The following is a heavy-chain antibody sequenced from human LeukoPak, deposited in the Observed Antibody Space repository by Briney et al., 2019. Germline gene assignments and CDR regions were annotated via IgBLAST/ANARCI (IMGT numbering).Heavy chain of an antibody. CDR2: ISAYNGNT. D-gene: IGHD1-1*01. Sequence: ASVKVSCKASGYTFTSYGISWVRQAPGQGLEWMGWISAYNGNTNYAQKLQGRVTMTTDTSTSTAYMELRSLRSDDTAVYYCARDSLQLERRLLSAFDIWGQGTMVTVSS. J-gene: IGHJ3*02. V-gene: IGHV1-18*01. CDR3: ARDSLQLERRLLSAFDI. CDR1: GYTFTSYG.